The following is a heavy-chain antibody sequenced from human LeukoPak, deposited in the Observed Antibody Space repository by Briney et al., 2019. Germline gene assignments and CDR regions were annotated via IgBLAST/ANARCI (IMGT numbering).Heavy chain of an antibody. J-gene: IGHJ4*02. CDR1: GFTVSSNY. V-gene: IGHV3-53*01. CDR3: ARGGVGDYDFWSGYYPLDY. Sequence: GGSLRLSCAASGFTVSSNYMSWDRQAPGKGLEWVSVIYSGGSTYYADSVKGRFTISRDNSKNTLYLQMNSLRAEDTAVYYCARGGVGDYDFWSGYYPLDYWGQGTLVTVSS. D-gene: IGHD3-3*01. CDR2: IYSGGST.